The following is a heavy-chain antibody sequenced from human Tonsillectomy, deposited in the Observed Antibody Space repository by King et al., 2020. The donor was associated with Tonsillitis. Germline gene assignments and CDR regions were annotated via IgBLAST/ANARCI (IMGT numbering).Heavy chain of an antibody. CDR3: SRHVSPDSGDNSPLDY. V-gene: IGHV3-73*02. CDR2: IRSKSNNYAT. D-gene: IGHD4-23*01. CDR1: GFTFSDSA. Sequence: VQLVESGGGLVQPGGSLRLSCAASGFTFSDSAIHWLRQASGKGLEWVGRIRSKSNNYATLYAASVTGRFTISRDDSENTAHLQMNSLKTEDTAIYYCSRHVSPDSGDNSPLDYWGQGTLVTVSS. J-gene: IGHJ4*02.